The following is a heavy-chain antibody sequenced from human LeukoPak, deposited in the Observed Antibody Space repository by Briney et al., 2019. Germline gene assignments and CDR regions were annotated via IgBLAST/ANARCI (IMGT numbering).Heavy chain of an antibody. CDR1: GGSISSYY. J-gene: IGHJ3*02. D-gene: IGHD3-3*01. CDR3: ARASMWYYDFWSGYYGAFDI. Sequence: SETLSLTCTVSGGSISSYYWSWIRQPAGKGLEWIGRIYTSGSTNYNPSLKSRVTMSVDTSKNQFSLNLRSVTAADTAMYYCARASMWYYDFWSGYYGAFDIWGQGTMVTVSS. CDR2: IYTSGST. V-gene: IGHV4-4*07.